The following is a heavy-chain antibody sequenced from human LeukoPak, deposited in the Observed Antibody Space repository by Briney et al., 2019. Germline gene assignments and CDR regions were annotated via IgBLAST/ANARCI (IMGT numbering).Heavy chain of an antibody. CDR2: IYTSGST. J-gene: IGHJ4*02. CDR3: ARMTVTTALDY. CDR1: GGSISNYY. D-gene: IGHD4-17*01. Sequence: SETLSLACTVSGGSISNYYWGWIRQPAGKGLEWIGRIYTSGSTSYNPSLKSRLTMSLDTSKNQFSLQLRSVTAADTAVYYCARMTVTTALDYWGQGTLVTVSS. V-gene: IGHV4-4*07.